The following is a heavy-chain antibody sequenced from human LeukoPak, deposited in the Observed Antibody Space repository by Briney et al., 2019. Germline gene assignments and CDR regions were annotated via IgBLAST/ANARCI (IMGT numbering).Heavy chain of an antibody. CDR3: ARGVRAAAGNFDY. CDR2: IYTSGST. V-gene: IGHV4-61*02. CDR1: GGSISSGSYY. J-gene: IGHJ4*02. Sequence: ASETLSLTCTVSGGSISSGSYYWSWIRQPAGKGLEWIGRIYTSGSTNYNPSLKSRVTISVDTSKNQFSLKLSSVTAADTAVYYCARGVRAAAGNFDYWGQGTLVTVSS. D-gene: IGHD6-13*01.